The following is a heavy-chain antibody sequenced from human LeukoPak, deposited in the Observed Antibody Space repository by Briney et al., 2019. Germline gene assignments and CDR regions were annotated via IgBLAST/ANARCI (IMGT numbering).Heavy chain of an antibody. D-gene: IGHD3-22*01. J-gene: IGHJ4*02. CDR2: ISAYNGNT. CDR3: ARTYYDSSGYYLIDY. CDR1: GYTFTSYG. V-gene: IGHV1-18*01. Sequence: ASVKVSCKASGYTFTSYGISWVRQAPGQGLEWMGWISAYNGNTNYAQKLQGRVTMTTDTSTSAAYMELRSLRSDDTAVYYCARTYYDSSGYYLIDYWGQGTLVTVSS.